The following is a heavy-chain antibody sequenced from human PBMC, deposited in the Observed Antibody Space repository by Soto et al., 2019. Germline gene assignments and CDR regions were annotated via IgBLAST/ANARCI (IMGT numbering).Heavy chain of an antibody. CDR1: GGTFSTYA. Sequence: QVQLVQSGAEVKKPESSVKVSCKAPGGTFSTYAISWVRQAPGQGLEWMGGIIPMFGTANYAQRFQDRVTITADASTNTVYMELSSLRSEDTAVYFCASGIQLWLRRINNGYSGWGQGTLVNVSS. J-gene: IGHJ4*02. CDR3: ASGIQLWLRRINNGYSG. V-gene: IGHV1-69*12. D-gene: IGHD5-18*01. CDR2: IIPMFGTA.